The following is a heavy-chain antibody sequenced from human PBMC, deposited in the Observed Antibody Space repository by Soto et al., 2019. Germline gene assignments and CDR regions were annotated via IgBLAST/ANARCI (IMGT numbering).Heavy chain of an antibody. J-gene: IGHJ5*02. CDR2: IYYSGST. CDR1: GGSISSGDYY. V-gene: IGHV4-31*03. CDR3: AREQKVAAAGTFWFDP. D-gene: IGHD6-13*01. Sequence: SETLSLTCTVSGGSISSGDYYWNWIRQHPGKGLGWIGYIYYSGSTYYNPSLKSRVTISVDTSKNQFSLKLSSVTAADTAVYYCAREQKVAAAGTFWFDPWGQGTLVTVSS.